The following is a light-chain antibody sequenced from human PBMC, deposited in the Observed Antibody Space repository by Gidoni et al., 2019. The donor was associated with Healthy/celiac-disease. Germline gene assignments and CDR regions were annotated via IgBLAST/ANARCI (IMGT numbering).Light chain of an antibody. CDR3: QQRSNGPRRWT. Sequence: DIVLTQSPATLSLSPGERATLSCRASQSVSSYLAWYQQKPGQAPRLLIYDASNRATGIPARFSGSGSGTDFTLTISSLEPEDFAVYYCQQRSNGPRRWTFGQGTKVEIK. V-gene: IGKV3-11*01. J-gene: IGKJ1*01. CDR2: DAS. CDR1: QSVSSY.